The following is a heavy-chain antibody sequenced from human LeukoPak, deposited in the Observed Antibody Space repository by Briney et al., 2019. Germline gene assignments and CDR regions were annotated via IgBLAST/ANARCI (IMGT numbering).Heavy chain of an antibody. CDR1: GYTFTGYY. V-gene: IGHV1-46*01. CDR3: ARVPPNCSGGSSYSSTLFNY. J-gene: IGHJ4*02. D-gene: IGHD2-15*01. CDR2: INPSGGST. Sequence: ASVKVSCKASGYTFTGYYMHWVRQAPGQGLEWMGIINPSGGSTSYAQKFQGRVTMTRDMSTSTVYMELSSLRSEDTALYYCARVPPNCSGGSSYSSTLFNYWGQGTLVTVSS.